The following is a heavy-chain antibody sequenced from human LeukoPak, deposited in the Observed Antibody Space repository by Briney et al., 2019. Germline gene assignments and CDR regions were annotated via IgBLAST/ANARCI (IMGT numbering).Heavy chain of an antibody. J-gene: IGHJ4*02. CDR2: ISGSGGST. CDR1: GFTLSSYA. CDR3: AKERRRIAAAGEYYFDY. Sequence: PGGSLRLSCAASGFTLSSYAMSWVRQAPGKGLEWVSAISGSGGSTYYADSVKGRFTISRDNSKNTLYLQMNSLRAEDTAVYYCAKERRRIAAAGEYYFDYWGQGTLVTVSS. V-gene: IGHV3-23*01. D-gene: IGHD6-13*01.